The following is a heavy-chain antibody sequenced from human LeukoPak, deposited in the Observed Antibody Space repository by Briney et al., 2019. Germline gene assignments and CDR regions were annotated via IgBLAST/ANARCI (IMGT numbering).Heavy chain of an antibody. CDR2: IGTADDT. V-gene: IGHV3-13*04. D-gene: IGHD6-13*01. Sequence: PGGSLRLSCVASGFTFRSYDLHWVRQTTGKGLEWVSAIGTADDTFYPDSVKGRFTISRDDAKNSLYLQMSNLRVGDTAVYYCARSGYYHYYGLGVWGQGTTVTVSS. CDR1: GFTFRSYD. J-gene: IGHJ6*02. CDR3: ARSGYYHYYGLGV.